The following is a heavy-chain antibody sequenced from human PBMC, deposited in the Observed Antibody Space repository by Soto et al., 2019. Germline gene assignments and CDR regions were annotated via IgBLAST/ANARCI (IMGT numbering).Heavy chain of an antibody. J-gene: IGHJ4*02. V-gene: IGHV1-18*01. D-gene: IGHD3-22*01. CDR2: ISAYNGNT. Sequence: ASVKVSCKASGYTFTSYGISWVRQAPGQGLEWMGWISAYNGNTNYAQKLQGRVTMTTDTSTSTAYMELRSLRSDDTAVYYCARCGPDATRIVVVPSPIDYWGQGTLVTVSS. CDR1: GYTFTSYG. CDR3: ARCGPDATRIVVVPSPIDY.